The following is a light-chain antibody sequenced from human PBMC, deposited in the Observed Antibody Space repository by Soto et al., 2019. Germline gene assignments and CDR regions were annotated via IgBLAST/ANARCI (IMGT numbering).Light chain of an antibody. J-gene: IGKJ1*01. CDR3: EQYGSSPLT. CDR2: GAS. Sequence: ESVLTQSPGTLSLSPGERATLSCRASQSVSSSYLAWYQQKPGQAPRLLIYGASSRATGIPDRFSGSGSGTDFTLTISRLEPEDFAVYYCEQYGSSPLTFGQGTEV. V-gene: IGKV3-20*01. CDR1: QSVSSSY.